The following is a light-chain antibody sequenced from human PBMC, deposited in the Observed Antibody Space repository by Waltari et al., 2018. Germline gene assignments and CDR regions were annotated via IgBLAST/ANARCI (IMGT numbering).Light chain of an antibody. CDR2: EVT. V-gene: IGLV2-8*01. CDR3: ISYAGNNKYV. J-gene: IGLJ1*01. CDR1: SRDVGAYNS. Sequence: QSALTQPPSASGSPGQSVTISCTGTSRDVGAYNSVSWYQQYPDKAPKLMIYEVTKRPSGVPDRFSGSKSGNTASLTVSGLQAEDEADYYCISYAGNNKYVLGAGTKVTVL.